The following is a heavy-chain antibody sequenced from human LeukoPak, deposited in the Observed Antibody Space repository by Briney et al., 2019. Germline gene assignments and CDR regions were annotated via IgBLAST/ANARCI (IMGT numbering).Heavy chain of an antibody. Sequence: GGSLRLSCAASGFTFSSYGMHWVRQAPGKGLEWVAVIWYDGSNKYYADSVKGRFTISRDNSKNTLYLQMNSLRAEDTAVYYCARERGARTGTTGDNWFDPWGQGTLVTVSS. CDR2: IWYDGSNK. D-gene: IGHD1-7*01. CDR1: GFTFSSYG. J-gene: IGHJ5*02. CDR3: ARERGARTGTTGDNWFDP. V-gene: IGHV3-33*01.